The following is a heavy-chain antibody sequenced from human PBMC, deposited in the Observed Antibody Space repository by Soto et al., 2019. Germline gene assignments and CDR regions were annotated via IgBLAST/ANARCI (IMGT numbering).Heavy chain of an antibody. V-gene: IGHV4-34*01. CDR3: VRGISMKVAVQRDAPDKYYFDS. J-gene: IGHJ4*02. CDR2: INHSGST. D-gene: IGHD3-22*01. CDR1: GGSFSGYY. Sequence: SETLSLTCAVYGGSFSGYYWTWIRQPPGKGLEWIGEINHSGSTNQNPSLKSRVSISVDTSKNQFSLKMKSVTAADTAVYYCVRGISMKVAVQRDAPDKYYFDSWGQGTLVTVSS.